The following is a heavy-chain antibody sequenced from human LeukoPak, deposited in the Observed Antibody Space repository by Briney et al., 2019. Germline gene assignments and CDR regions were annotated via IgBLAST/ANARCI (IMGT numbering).Heavy chain of an antibody. CDR3: AKGRGYDSSGYYSDDAFDI. V-gene: IGHV3-30*18. CDR2: ISYDGSNK. Sequence: GRSLRLSCAASGFTFSSYGMHWVRQAPGKGLEWVAVISYDGSNKYYADSVKGRFTISRDNSKNTLYLQMNSLRAEDTAVYYCAKGRGYDSSGYYSDDAFDIWGQGTMVTVSS. J-gene: IGHJ3*02. CDR1: GFTFSSYG. D-gene: IGHD3-22*01.